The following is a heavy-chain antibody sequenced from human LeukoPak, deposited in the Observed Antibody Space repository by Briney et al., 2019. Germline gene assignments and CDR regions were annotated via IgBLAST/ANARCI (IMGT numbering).Heavy chain of an antibody. CDR2: IYYNGDS. D-gene: IGHD2-8*02. CDR3: ASHRGGGGVDY. V-gene: IGHV4-39*01. CDR1: GGSISSTTHY. Sequence: PSETPSLTCSVSGGSISSTTHYWPWIRQPPGKGLEWIGNIYYNGDSSYSPSLKSRTTISVDTSKNQFSLQLSSVTAADTAVYYCASHRGGGGVDYWGQGTLVTVSS. J-gene: IGHJ4*02.